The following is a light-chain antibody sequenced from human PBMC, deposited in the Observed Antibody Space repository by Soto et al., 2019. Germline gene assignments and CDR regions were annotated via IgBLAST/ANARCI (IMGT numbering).Light chain of an antibody. CDR1: SSDVGAYNY. CDR2: EVS. J-gene: IGLJ1*01. V-gene: IGLV2-14*01. CDR3: SSLPPSFTYG. Sequence: QSALTQPASVSGSPGQSVAISCTGTSSDVGAYNYVSWYQQHPGKAPKLLLSEVSNRPSGVSDRFSGSKSGNTASLTISGLQAEDEADYYGSSLPPSFTYGFGSGTKATV.